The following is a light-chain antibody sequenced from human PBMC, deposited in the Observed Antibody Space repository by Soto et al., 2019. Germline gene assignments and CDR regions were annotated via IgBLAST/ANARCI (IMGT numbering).Light chain of an antibody. Sequence: QSALTQPASVSGSPGQSITISCTGTSSDVGGYNYVSWYQQHPGKAPKLMIYEVSKRPSGVSNRLSGSKSGNTASLTISGLQAEDEADYYCSSYTSSSTRVVFGGGTKLTVL. V-gene: IGLV2-14*01. CDR1: SSDVGGYNY. J-gene: IGLJ2*01. CDR2: EVS. CDR3: SSYTSSSTRVV.